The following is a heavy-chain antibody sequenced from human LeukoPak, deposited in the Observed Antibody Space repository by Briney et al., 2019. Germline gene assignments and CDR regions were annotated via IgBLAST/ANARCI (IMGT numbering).Heavy chain of an antibody. CDR1: GGTFSSYA. CDR3: ARGASYDFWSGYPYYFDY. V-gene: IGHV1-69*05. CDR2: IIPIFGTA. D-gene: IGHD3-3*01. J-gene: IGHJ4*02. Sequence: SVKVSCKASGGTFSSYAISWVRQAPGQGLEWMGGIIPIFGTANYAQKFQGRVTITTDESTSTAYMELSSLRSEDTAVYYCARGASYDFWSGYPYYFDYWGQGNLVTVSS.